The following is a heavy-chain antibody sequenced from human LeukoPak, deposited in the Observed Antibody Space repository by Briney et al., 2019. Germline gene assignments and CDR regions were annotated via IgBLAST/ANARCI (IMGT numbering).Heavy chain of an antibody. V-gene: IGHV4-30-2*01. CDR3: ARVSPNIAGREVYFDY. D-gene: IGHD6-6*01. J-gene: IGHJ4*02. CDR1: GGSISSGGYY. Sequence: SETLSLTCTVSGGSISSGGYYWSWIRQPPGKGLEWIGYIYHSGSTYYNPSLKSRVTISVDRSKNQFSLKLSSVTAADTAVYYCARVSPNIAGREVYFDYWGQGTLVTVSS. CDR2: IYHSGST.